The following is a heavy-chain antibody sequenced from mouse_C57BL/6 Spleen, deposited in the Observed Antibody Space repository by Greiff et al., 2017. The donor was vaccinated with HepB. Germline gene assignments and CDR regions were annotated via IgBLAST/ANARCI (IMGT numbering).Heavy chain of an antibody. V-gene: IGHV1-62-2*01. CDR1: GYTFTEYT. J-gene: IGHJ2*01. Sequence: VQLQQSGAELVKPGASVKLSCKASGYTFTEYTIHWVKQWSGQGLEWIGWFYPGSGSIKYNEKFKDKVTLTADKSSSTVYLELSSLTSEDSAVYYCARHEELRRTDYFDYWGQGTTLTVSS. CDR3: ARHEELRRTDYFDY. CDR2: FYPGSGSI.